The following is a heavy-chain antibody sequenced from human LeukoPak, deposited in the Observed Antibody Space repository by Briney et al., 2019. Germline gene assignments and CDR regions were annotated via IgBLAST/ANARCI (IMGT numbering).Heavy chain of an antibody. J-gene: IGHJ5*02. D-gene: IGHD3-22*01. CDR1: GYTFTSYG. CDR3: ARDYFHSSGSYYDCFDP. V-gene: IGHV1-18*01. Sequence: ASVKVSCKYSGYTFTSYGISWVRQAPGQGLEWMGWISTNSGYTKYAQKFQDRVTMTTDTSTSTYYMELSSLRSDDTAVYYCARDYFHSSGSYYDCFDPWGQGTLVTVSS. CDR2: ISTNSGYT.